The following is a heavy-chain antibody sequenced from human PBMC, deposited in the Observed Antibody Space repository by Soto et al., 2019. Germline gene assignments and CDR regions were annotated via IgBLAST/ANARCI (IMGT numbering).Heavy chain of an antibody. CDR1: GGTISTYA. CDR3: AGGDVDNNAFDI. J-gene: IGHJ3*02. Sequence: VLLVQSGAEVKQPGSSVKVSCKASGGTISTYAITWVRQAPGQGLEWVGGIIPIFRTPNYAQNLQGRVTITPHESTSTAYMELSNLRSEDTAVYYCAGGDVDNNAFDIWGQGTVVTVSS. V-gene: IGHV1-69*05. D-gene: IGHD3-16*01. CDR2: IIPIFRTP.